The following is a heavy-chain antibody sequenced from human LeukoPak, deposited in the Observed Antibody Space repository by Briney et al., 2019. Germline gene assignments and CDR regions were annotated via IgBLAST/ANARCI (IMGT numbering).Heavy chain of an antibody. D-gene: IGHD2-15*01. CDR1: GYTLTELS. CDR3: ATGGVPDIVVVVAARGDAFDI. Sequence: ASVKVSCKVSGYTLTELSMHWVRQAPGKGLEWMGGFDPEDGETIYARKFQGRVTMTEDTSTDTAYVELSSLRSEDTAVYYCATGGVPDIVVVVAARGDAFDIWGQGTMVTVSS. CDR2: FDPEDGET. V-gene: IGHV1-24*01. J-gene: IGHJ3*02.